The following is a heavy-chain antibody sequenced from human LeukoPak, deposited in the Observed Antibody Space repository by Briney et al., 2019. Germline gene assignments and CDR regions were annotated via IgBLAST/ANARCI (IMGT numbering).Heavy chain of an antibody. CDR1: GFTFNNAW. CDR2: INYKSKGGSA. V-gene: IGHV3-15*01. CDR3: AKNGYSSSWSPPDY. D-gene: IGHD6-13*01. Sequence: PGGSLRLSCAASGFTFNNAWMSWVRQAPGKGLEWVGRINYKSKGGSADYAAPVKGRFTISRDDSKDTLYLQMNSLRAEDTAVYYCAKNGYSSSWSPPDYWGQGTLVTVSS. J-gene: IGHJ4*02.